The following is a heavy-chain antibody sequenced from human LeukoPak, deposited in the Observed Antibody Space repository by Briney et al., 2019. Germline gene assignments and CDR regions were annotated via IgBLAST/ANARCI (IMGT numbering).Heavy chain of an antibody. V-gene: IGHV1-3*01. CDR3: ARVADTAMAPEYFQH. CDR2: INAGNGNT. J-gene: IGHJ1*01. CDR1: GYTFTSYA. Sequence: ASVKVSCKASGYTFTSYAMHWVRQAPGQRLEWMGWINAGNGNTKYSQKFQGRVTITRDTSASTAYMELSSLRSEDTAEYYCARVADTAMAPEYFQHWGQAPWSPSP. D-gene: IGHD5-18*01.